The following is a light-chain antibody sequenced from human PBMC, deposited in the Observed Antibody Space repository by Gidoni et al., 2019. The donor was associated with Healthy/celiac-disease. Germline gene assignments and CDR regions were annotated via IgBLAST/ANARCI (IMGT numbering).Light chain of an antibody. CDR1: SSNNGAGYD. V-gene: IGLV1-40*01. CDR3: QSYDSSLSGGV. J-gene: IGLJ3*02. Sequence: QSVLTQPPSVSGAPGPRVTISCTGSSSNNGAGYDVPWYQPLPGTAPKLPIYGNSNRPSGVPDRFSGSKSGTSASLAITGLQAEDEADYYCQSYDSSLSGGVFGGGTKLTVL. CDR2: GNS.